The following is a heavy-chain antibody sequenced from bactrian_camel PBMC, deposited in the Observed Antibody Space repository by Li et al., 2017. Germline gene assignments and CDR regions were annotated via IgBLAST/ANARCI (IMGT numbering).Heavy chain of an antibody. J-gene: IGHJ6*01. CDR2: IAHDGDT. CDR1: YLADSSTC. V-gene: IGHV3S57*01. D-gene: IGHD2*01. CDR3: GAGLYGGSFHYDIRKRRIDFGN. Sequence: HVQLVESGGGSVQAGGSLRLSCTAPYLADSSTCTAWFRQVAEKEREGVANIAHDGDTAYGDSVKGRFSISEGNYNTFYLQMNSLKPEDTAMYYCGAGLYGGSFHYDIRKRRIDFGNWGQGTQVTVS.